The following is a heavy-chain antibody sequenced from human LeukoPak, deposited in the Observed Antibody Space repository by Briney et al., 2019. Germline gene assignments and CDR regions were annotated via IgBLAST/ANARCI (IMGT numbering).Heavy chain of an antibody. CDR2: ISSVITTV. V-gene: IGHV3-48*02. J-gene: IGHJ4*02. Sequence: PGRSLRLSCAASGFTFSNYAMSWVRQAPGKGLEWVSYISSVITTVYYADSVKGRFTISRDNARNSLYLQMNSLRDEDTAVYYCARGTYYSDCWGQGTLVTVSS. CDR3: ARGTYYSDC. CDR1: GFTFSNYA.